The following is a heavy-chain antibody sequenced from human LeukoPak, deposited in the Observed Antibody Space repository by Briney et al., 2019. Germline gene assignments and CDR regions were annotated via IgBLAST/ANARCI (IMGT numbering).Heavy chain of an antibody. D-gene: IGHD3-10*01. V-gene: IGHV3-74*01. CDR3: ARDGVGEDY. J-gene: IGHJ4*02. CDR2: IRSDGSTT. CDR1: GFTFSRYW. Sequence: GSLRLSCAASGFTFSRYWMHWVRQAPGKGLVWVSFIRSDGSTTYADSVKGRFTISRDNAKNTLYLQMNSLRAEDTAVYYCARDGVGEDYWGQGTLVTVSS.